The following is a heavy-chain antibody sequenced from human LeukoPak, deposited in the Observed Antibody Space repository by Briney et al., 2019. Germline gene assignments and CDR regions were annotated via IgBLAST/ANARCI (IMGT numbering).Heavy chain of an antibody. CDR1: GGSFSGYY. Sequence: SETLSLTCAVYGGSFSGYYWSWIRQPPGKGLEWIGEINHSGSTNYNPSLKSRVTISVDTSKNQFSLKLSAVTAADTAVYYCATTVTTGVDYWGQGTLVTVSS. CDR3: ATTVTTGVDY. V-gene: IGHV4-34*01. D-gene: IGHD4-17*01. J-gene: IGHJ4*02. CDR2: INHSGST.